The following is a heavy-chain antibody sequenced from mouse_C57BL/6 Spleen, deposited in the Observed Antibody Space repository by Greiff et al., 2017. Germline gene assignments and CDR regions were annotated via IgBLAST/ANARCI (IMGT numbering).Heavy chain of an antibody. J-gene: IGHJ4*01. CDR2: IHPNSGST. D-gene: IGHD4-1*01. V-gene: IGHV1-64*01. Sequence: VQLQQPGAELVKPGASVKLSCKASGYTFTSYWMHWVKQRPGQGLEWIGMIHPNSGSTNYNEKFKSKATLTVDKSSSTAYMQLSSLTSEDSAVYYCARGGLTGAYAMDYWGQGTSVTVSS. CDR3: ARGGLTGAYAMDY. CDR1: GYTFTSYW.